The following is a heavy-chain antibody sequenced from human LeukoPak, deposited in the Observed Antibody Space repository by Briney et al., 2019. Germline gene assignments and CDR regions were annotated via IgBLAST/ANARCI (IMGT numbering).Heavy chain of an antibody. CDR3: AKDLGYSSSWGAFDI. CDR1: GFTFDDYA. J-gene: IGHJ3*02. D-gene: IGHD6-13*01. CDR2: TSWNSGSI. Sequence: GGSLRLSCAASGFTFDDYAMHWVRQAPGKGLEWVSGTSWNSGSIGYADSVKGRFTISRDNAKNSLYLQMNSLRAGDMALYYCAKDLGYSSSWGAFDIWGQGTMVTVSS. V-gene: IGHV3-9*03.